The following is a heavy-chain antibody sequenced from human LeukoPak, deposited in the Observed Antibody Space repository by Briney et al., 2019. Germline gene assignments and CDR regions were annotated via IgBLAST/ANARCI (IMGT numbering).Heavy chain of an antibody. V-gene: IGHV4-39*02. D-gene: IGHD1-26*01. CDR2: IYYSGST. J-gene: IGHJ4*02. CDR3: ARDSLGAGTVGATSGY. Sequence: SETLSLTCTVSGDSISSNTYYWGWIRQPPGKGLEWIGSIYYSGSTYYNPSLKSRVTISVDTSKNQFSLELSSVTAADTAVYYCARDSLGAGTVGATSGYWGQGTLVTVSS. CDR1: GDSISSNTYY.